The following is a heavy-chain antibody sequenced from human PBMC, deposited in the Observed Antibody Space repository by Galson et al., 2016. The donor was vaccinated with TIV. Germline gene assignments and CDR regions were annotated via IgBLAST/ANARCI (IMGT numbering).Heavy chain of an antibody. V-gene: IGHV3-73*01. CDR3: TKSEDFVVFHH. D-gene: IGHD2-15*01. CDR1: GFTFSAST. CDR2: VRTKPNNYAT. J-gene: IGHJ4*02. Sequence: SLRLSCAASGFTFSASTMHWVRQASGKGLEWVARVRTKPNNYATAYAASVEGRFTISRDDSKNTAYLQMNSLITEDTAVYYCTKSEDFVVFHHWGQGALVAVS.